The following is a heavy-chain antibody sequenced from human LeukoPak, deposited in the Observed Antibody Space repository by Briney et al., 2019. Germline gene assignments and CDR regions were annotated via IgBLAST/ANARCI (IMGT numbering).Heavy chain of an antibody. Sequence: SETLSLTCAVYGGSFSGYYWSWIRQPPGKGLEWLGEINHSGSTNYNPSLKSRVTISVDTSKNQFSLKLSSVTAADTAVYYCARELARLRWPYYGMDVWGQGTTVTVSS. CDR3: ARELARLRWPYYGMDV. D-gene: IGHD4-23*01. J-gene: IGHJ6*02. V-gene: IGHV4-34*01. CDR1: GGSFSGYY. CDR2: INHSGST.